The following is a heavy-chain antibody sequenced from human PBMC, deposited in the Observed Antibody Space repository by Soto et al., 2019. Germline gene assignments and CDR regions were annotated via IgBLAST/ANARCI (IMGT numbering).Heavy chain of an antibody. CDR3: AFLPYYDILTGYYTHLIDYGMDV. D-gene: IGHD3-9*01. V-gene: IGHV1-18*01. CDR1: GYTFTSYG. J-gene: IGHJ6*02. CDR2: ISAYNGNT. Sequence: GASVKVSCKASGYTFTSYGISWVRQAPGQGLEWMGWISAYNGNTNYAQKLQGRVTMTTDTSTSTAYMELRSLRAEDTAVYYCAFLPYYDILTGYYTHLIDYGMDVWGQGTTVTVSS.